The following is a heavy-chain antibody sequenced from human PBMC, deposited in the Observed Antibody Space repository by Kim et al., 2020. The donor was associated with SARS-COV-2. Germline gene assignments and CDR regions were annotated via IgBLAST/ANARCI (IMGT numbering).Heavy chain of an antibody. J-gene: IGHJ4*02. D-gene: IGHD6-13*01. CDR2: VSYTGST. CDR3: VQDWGRAAAG. V-gene: IGHV4-61*01. Sequence: SETLSLICTVSGGSVSSGHYWSWNRQPPGKGLEWIGYVSYTGSTKYNPSLKSRVSISLDTSKNQFSLTLNSVTAADTAVYYCVQDWGRAAAGWGRGTLVT. CDR1: GGSVSSGHY.